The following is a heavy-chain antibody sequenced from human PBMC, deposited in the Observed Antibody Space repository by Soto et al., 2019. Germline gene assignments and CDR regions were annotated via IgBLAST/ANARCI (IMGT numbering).Heavy chain of an antibody. V-gene: IGHV2-5*01. CDR1: GFSLSASGVG. D-gene: IGHD1-7*01. Sequence: QITLKESGPTLVKPTQTHTLNCTFSGFSLSASGVGVGGIRQPPGRALEWLALMYWNDHNRYHPSLSSRLTITKDTSKSQVVLTMTNMDPVDTATYYCARRHQGGTFDTFDYWGQGTLVTVSS. CDR3: ARRHQGGTFDTFDY. CDR2: MYWNDHN. J-gene: IGHJ4*02.